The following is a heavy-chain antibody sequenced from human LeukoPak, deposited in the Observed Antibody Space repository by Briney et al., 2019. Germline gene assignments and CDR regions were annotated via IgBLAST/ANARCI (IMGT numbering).Heavy chain of an antibody. J-gene: IGHJ6*03. CDR3: ARGEAGKLGLDYYMDV. CDR1: GFTFSSYS. D-gene: IGHD3-10*01. CDR2: ISSSSSYI. Sequence: GGSLRLSCAASGFTFSSYSMNWVRQAPGKGLEWVSSISSSSSYIYYADSLKGRLTISRDNARKSVYLQMNSLRAEDTAVYYCARGEAGKLGLDYYMDVWGKGTTVTVSS. V-gene: IGHV3-21*01.